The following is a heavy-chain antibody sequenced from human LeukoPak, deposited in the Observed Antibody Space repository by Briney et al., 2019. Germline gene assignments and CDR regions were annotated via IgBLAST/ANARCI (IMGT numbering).Heavy chain of an antibody. CDR3: ARPAYRGSYYDAFDI. V-gene: IGHV4-39*01. CDR2: IYYSGST. Sequence: SETLSLTCTVSGGSISSSSYYWGWIRQPPGKGLEWIGSIYYSGSTYYNPSLKSRVTISVDTSKNKFSLKLNSVTAADTAVYYCARPAYRGSYYDAFDIWGQGRMVTVSS. CDR1: GGSISSSSYY. D-gene: IGHD1-26*01. J-gene: IGHJ3*02.